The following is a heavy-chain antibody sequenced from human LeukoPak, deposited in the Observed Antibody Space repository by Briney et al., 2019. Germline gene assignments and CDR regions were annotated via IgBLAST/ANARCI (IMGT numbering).Heavy chain of an antibody. CDR2: IYYSGST. CDR1: GGSISSYY. V-gene: IGHV4-59*01. J-gene: IGHJ4*02. Sequence: SETLSLTCTVSGGSISSYYWSWIRQPPGKGLEWIGYIYYSGSTNYNPSLKSRVTISVDTSKNQFSLKLSSVTAADTAVYYCARSGWSWPRKGGFDYWGQGTLVTVSS. D-gene: IGHD6-19*01. CDR3: ARSGWSWPRKGGFDY.